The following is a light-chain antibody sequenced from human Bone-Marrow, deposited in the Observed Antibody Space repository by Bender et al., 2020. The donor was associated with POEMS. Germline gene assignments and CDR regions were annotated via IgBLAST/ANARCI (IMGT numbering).Light chain of an antibody. CDR2: DVT. CDR1: LTDIGIYDF. J-gene: IGLJ2*01. CDR3: SSFTIRSTVI. Sequence: QSALTQPASLSGSPGQSITISCTGTLTDIGIYDFVSWYQQHPGAASKVIIYDVTNRRVGVSDRFSGSKSGNTAALTISGLQGEDEADYYCSSFTIRSTVIFGGGTRVTV. V-gene: IGLV2-14*03.